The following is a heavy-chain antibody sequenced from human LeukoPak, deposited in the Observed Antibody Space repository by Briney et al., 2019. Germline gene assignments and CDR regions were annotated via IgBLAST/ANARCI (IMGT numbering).Heavy chain of an antibody. Sequence: AASVKVSCKASGYTFTSYDINWVRQATGQGLEWMGWISAYNGNTNYAQKLQGRVTMTTDTSTSTAYMELRSLRSDDTAVYYCARDAPRPPAVPGYYYDSRGAYYYYYGMDVWGQGTTVTVSS. V-gene: IGHV1-18*01. D-gene: IGHD3-22*01. CDR2: ISAYNGNT. J-gene: IGHJ6*02. CDR3: ARDAPRPPAVPGYYYDSRGAYYYYYGMDV. CDR1: GYTFTSYD.